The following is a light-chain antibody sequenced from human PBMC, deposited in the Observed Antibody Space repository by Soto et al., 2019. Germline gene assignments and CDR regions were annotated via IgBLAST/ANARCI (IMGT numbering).Light chain of an antibody. CDR1: QSVSSSY. Sequence: EIVVTQSPGTLSLSPGERATLFCRASQSVSSSYLAWYQQRPGQAPRLLTYGASSRATGIADRFIGSGSGTDFTLTISRLEPEDCAVYFCQQYDRSHLYTFGQGTKLELK. V-gene: IGKV3-20*01. CDR3: QQYDRSHLYT. CDR2: GAS. J-gene: IGKJ2*01.